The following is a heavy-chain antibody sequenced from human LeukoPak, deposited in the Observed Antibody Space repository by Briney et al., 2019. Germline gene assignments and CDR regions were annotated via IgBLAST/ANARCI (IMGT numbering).Heavy chain of an antibody. V-gene: IGHV4-59*01. CDR2: IYYSEST. D-gene: IGHD2-2*01. J-gene: IGHJ4*02. Sequence: SQTLSLTCTVSGDSITSCGVAWIRQPQGPGLELMGYIYYSESTNYNPSLTGRVTISVDTSKSQFSLKLSSVTAADTAVYYCARGTDSLFDYWGQGTLVTVSS. CDR3: ARGTDSLFDY. CDR1: GDSITSCG.